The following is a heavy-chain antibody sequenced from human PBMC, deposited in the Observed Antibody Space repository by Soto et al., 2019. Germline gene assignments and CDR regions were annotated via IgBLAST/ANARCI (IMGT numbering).Heavy chain of an antibody. D-gene: IGHD5-12*01. CDR1: GFTFDDYT. Sequence: GGSLRLSCAASGFTFDDYTMHWVRQAPGKGLEWVSLISWDGGSTYYADSVKGRFTISRDNSKNSLYLQMNSLRTEDTALYYCAKDIKMGGYDLGDMGYYYYGMDVWGQGTTVTVSS. CDR2: ISWDGGST. CDR3: AKDIKMGGYDLGDMGYYYYGMDV. V-gene: IGHV3-43*01. J-gene: IGHJ6*02.